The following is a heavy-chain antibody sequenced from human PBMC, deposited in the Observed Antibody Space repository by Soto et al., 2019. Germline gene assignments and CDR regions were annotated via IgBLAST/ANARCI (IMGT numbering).Heavy chain of an antibody. V-gene: IGHV1-2*02. D-gene: IGHD1-1*01. CDR2: INPNSGGP. J-gene: IGHJ4*02. CDR1: VYTLTYYY. CDR3: ARGGTTSLDY. Sequence: SVKVSCKTSVYTLTYYYMHLVRHAPGQGLEWMGWINPNSGGPISAQKFQGRVTMTRDTSISTAYLELSRLRSDDTAVYYCARGGTTSLDYWGQGTQVTVSS.